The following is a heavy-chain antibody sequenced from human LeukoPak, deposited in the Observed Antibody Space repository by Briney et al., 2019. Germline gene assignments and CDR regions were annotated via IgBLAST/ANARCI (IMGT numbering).Heavy chain of an antibody. CDR1: GGSISSYY. D-gene: IGHD1-26*01. V-gene: IGHV4-4*07. Sequence: TLETLSLTCTVSGGSISSYYWSWIRQPAGKGLEWIGRIYTSGSTNYNPSLKSRVTMSVDTSKNQFSLKLSSVTAADTAVYYCARRSSVGAFDYWGQGTLVTVSS. CDR3: ARRSSVGAFDY. CDR2: IYTSGST. J-gene: IGHJ4*02.